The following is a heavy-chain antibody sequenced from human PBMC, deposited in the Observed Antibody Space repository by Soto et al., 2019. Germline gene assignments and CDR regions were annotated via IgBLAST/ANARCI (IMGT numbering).Heavy chain of an antibody. CDR3: AKDRWGGYYDSSGYPSSL. Sequence: PGGSLRLSCAASGFTFSSYAMSWVRQAPGKGLEWVSAISGSGGSTCYADSVKGRFTISRDNSKNTLYLQMNSLRAEDTAVYYCAKDRWGGYYDSSGYPSSLWGQGTLVTVSS. CDR1: GFTFSSYA. J-gene: IGHJ4*02. D-gene: IGHD3-22*01. V-gene: IGHV3-23*01. CDR2: ISGSGGST.